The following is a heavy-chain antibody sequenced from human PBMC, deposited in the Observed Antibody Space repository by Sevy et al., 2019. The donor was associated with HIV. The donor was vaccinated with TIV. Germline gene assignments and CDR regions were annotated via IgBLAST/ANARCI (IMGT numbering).Heavy chain of an antibody. Sequence: GGSLRLSCAASGFTFSDHYMEWVRQAPGKGLEWVGRIRNKADSYTTAYAGSVKGRFTISRVDSKISLYLLMISLKTEDTAVYYCATHAGIAAAGRVFDYWGQGTLVTVSS. J-gene: IGHJ4*02. CDR3: ATHAGIAAAGRVFDY. CDR2: IRNKADSYTT. V-gene: IGHV3-72*01. D-gene: IGHD6-13*01. CDR1: GFTFSDHY.